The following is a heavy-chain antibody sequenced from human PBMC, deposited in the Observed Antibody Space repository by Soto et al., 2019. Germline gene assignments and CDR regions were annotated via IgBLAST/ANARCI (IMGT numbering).Heavy chain of an antibody. CDR3: ARERTEYGSAYNWLDP. V-gene: IGHV4-31*03. J-gene: IGHJ5*02. Sequence: QVQLQESGPGLVKPSQTLSLTCTVSGGSITSGSYYWSWIRQHPGKGLEWIGYIYYSGSAYYNPSLKSRVTISVDTSKKQFSLKLRSVTAADTAVYYCARERTEYGSAYNWLDPWGQGTLVTVSS. CDR1: GGSITSGSYY. CDR2: IYYSGSA. D-gene: IGHD3-10*01.